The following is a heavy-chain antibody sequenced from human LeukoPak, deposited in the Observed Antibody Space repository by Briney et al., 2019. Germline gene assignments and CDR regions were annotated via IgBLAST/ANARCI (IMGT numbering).Heavy chain of an antibody. Sequence: PSETLSLTCTVSGVSIGSFYWTWIRQTPRRGLEWIGSVYYTGSTNYNPSLKSRVTISIDTSRSQFSLKLTSVTVADTAVYYCARDSRYSYGSGGMDVWGQGTTVTVSS. V-gene: IGHV4-59*01. J-gene: IGHJ6*02. CDR1: GVSIGSFY. D-gene: IGHD3-10*01. CDR2: VYYTGST. CDR3: ARDSRYSYGSGGMDV.